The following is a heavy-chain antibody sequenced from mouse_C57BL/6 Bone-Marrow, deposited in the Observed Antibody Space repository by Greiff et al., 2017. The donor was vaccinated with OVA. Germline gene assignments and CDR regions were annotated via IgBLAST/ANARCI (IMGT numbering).Heavy chain of an antibody. D-gene: IGHD1-1*01. J-gene: IGHJ4*01. V-gene: IGHV1-82*01. CDR3: ARSSGYYYGSSYAMDY. CDR2: IYPGDGDT. CDR1: GYAFSSSW. Sequence: QVQLQQSGPELVKPGASVKISCKASGYAFSSSWMNWVKQRPGKGLEWIGRIYPGDGDTNYNGKFKGKATLTADKSSSTAYMQLSSLTSEDSAVYFCARSSGYYYGSSYAMDYWGQGTSVTVSS.